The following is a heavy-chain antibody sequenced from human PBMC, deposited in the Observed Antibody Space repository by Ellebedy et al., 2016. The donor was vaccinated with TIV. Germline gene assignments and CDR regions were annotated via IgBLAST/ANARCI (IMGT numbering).Heavy chain of an antibody. D-gene: IGHD2-8*01. CDR2: IKQDGSEK. CDR1: GFTFRSYW. J-gene: IGHJ4*02. V-gene: IGHV3-7*01. CDR3: ARDGIELMVYPNSRFDS. Sequence: PGGSLRLSCAASGFTFRSYWMSWVRQAPGKGLEWVANIKQDGSEKYYVDSVKGRFTISRDNDKNSLYLQMNSLRAEDTAVYYCARDGIELMVYPNSRFDSWGQGTLVTVSS.